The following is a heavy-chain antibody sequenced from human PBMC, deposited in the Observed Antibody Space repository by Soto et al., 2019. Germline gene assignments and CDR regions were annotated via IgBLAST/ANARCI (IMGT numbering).Heavy chain of an antibody. CDR3: AKDQGGFDWPHFDY. CDR2: ISYDGSNK. J-gene: IGHJ4*02. V-gene: IGHV3-30*18. D-gene: IGHD3-9*01. CDR1: GFTFSSYG. Sequence: GGSLRLSCAASGFTFSSYGMHWVRQAPGKGLEWVAVISYDGSNKYYADSVKGRFTISRDNSKNTLYLQMNSLRAEDTAVYYCAKDQGGFDWPHFDYWGQGTLVTVS.